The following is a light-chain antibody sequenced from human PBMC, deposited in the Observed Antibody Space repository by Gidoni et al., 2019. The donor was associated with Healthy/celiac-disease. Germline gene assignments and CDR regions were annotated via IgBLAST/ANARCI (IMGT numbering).Light chain of an antibody. CDR1: QSVSSN. J-gene: IGKJ2*01. Sequence: EIVLTQSPATLSVSPGETATISCRASQSVSSNLAWYQQKPGQAPRLLIYGASTRATGIPARCSGSGSGTEFTLTSSSLQSEDVAVYYCQQYNNWHTFGQGTKLEIK. CDR2: GAS. CDR3: QQYNNWHT. V-gene: IGKV3-15*01.